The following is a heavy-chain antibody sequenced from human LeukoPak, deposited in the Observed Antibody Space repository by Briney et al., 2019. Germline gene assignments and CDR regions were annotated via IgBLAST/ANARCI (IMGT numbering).Heavy chain of an antibody. CDR1: GYTFTSYG. CDR2: VSPYNGKT. Sequence: GASVKVSCKASGYTFTSYGLSWVRQAPGQGLEWMGWVSPYNGKTNYAQKFQGRVTMTTDTATNTAHMELRSLRSDDTAVYYCARFITQGLHREILTWFDPWGQGTLVTVSS. V-gene: IGHV1-18*01. J-gene: IGHJ5*02. CDR3: ARFITQGLHREILTWFDP. D-gene: IGHD4-11*01.